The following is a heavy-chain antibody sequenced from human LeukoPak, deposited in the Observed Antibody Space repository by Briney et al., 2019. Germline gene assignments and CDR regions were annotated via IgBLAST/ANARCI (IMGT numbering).Heavy chain of an antibody. Sequence: SETLSLTCTVSGGSISNYYWSRLRQPPGKGLEWIGYIYYFGSTNYNPSLQSRVTISVDTSKNQISLNLTSVTAADTAAYYCARGSPRAEATPFDSWGQGALVTVSS. CDR2: IYYFGST. CDR1: GGSISNYY. V-gene: IGHV4-59*01. CDR3: ARGSPRAEATPFDS. J-gene: IGHJ4*02. D-gene: IGHD1-26*01.